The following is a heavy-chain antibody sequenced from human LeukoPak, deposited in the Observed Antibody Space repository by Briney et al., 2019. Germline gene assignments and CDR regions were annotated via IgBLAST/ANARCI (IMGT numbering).Heavy chain of an antibody. D-gene: IGHD3-16*01. V-gene: IGHV3-7*03. CDR3: AKDRDDYVWGSYLGAFDI. Sequence: PGGSLRLSCEVSGFTFSTYWMTWVRQAPGKGLEWVANIQEDGSDKYYVDSVKGRFTISRDNAKNSLYLQMNSLRAEDTAVFYCAKDRDDYVWGSYLGAFDIWGQGTMVTVSS. CDR2: IQEDGSDK. CDR1: GFTFSTYW. J-gene: IGHJ3*02.